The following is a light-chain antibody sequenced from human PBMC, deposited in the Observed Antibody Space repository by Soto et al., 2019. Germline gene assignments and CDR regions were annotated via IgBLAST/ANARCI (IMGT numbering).Light chain of an antibody. CDR3: QQFNSYPWT. J-gene: IGKJ1*01. V-gene: IGKV1-5*03. Sequence: DIQMTQSPSTLSASVGHRVTITCRASQSIGSWLAWYQQKPGKAPNLLIYKASSLDSRVPSRFSGSGSGTEFTVTISSLQTEELATYDCQQFNSYPWTFGQGTKGDIK. CDR2: KAS. CDR1: QSIGSW.